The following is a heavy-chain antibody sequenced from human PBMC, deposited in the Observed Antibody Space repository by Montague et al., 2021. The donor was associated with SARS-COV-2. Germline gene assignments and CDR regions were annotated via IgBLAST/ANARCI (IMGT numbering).Heavy chain of an antibody. CDR1: GGSISSGSYY. J-gene: IGHJ4*02. Sequence: SETLSLTCTVSGGSISSGSYYWSWIRQPAGKGLEWIGRIYYSGSTYYNPSLKSRVTISVDTSKNQFSLKLSSVTAADTAVYYCARHGKTRIAMIVVVIGYFDYWGQGTLVTVSS. CDR2: IYYSGST. D-gene: IGHD3-22*01. V-gene: IGHV4-39*01. CDR3: ARHGKTRIAMIVVVIGYFDY.